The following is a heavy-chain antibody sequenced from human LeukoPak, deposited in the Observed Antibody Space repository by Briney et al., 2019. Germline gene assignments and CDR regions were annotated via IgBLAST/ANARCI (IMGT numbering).Heavy chain of an antibody. Sequence: GGSLGLSCAASGFTFSSYGMHWVRQAPGKGLVWVAVISYDGCNKYYADSVKGRFTISRDNSKNTLYLQMNSLRAEDTAVYYCTKGGQIRTPFGGVGLIDYWGQGTLVAVSS. CDR3: TKGGQIRTPFGGVGLIDY. CDR2: ISYDGCNK. J-gene: IGHJ4*02. V-gene: IGHV3-30*18. D-gene: IGHD3-16*01. CDR1: GFTFSSYG.